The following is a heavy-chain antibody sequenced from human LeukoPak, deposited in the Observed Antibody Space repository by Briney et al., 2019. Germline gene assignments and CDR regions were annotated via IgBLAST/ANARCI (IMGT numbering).Heavy chain of an antibody. CDR2: ISYDGSNK. CDR1: GFTFSSYG. Sequence: PGGSLRLSCAASGFTFSSYGMHWVRQAPGKGLEWVAVISYDGSNKYYADSVKGRFTISRDNSKNTLYLQMNSLRAEDTAVYYCARGPYYYNSSGYYYLDYWGQGTLVTVSS. D-gene: IGHD3-22*01. CDR3: ARGPYYYNSSGYYYLDY. J-gene: IGHJ4*02. V-gene: IGHV3-30*03.